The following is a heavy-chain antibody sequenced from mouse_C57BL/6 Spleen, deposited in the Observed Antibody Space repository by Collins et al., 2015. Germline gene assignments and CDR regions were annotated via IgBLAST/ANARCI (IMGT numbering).Heavy chain of an antibody. D-gene: IGHD2-3*01. CDR3: ARWLLSYAMDY. CDR1: GYTFTTYG. CDR2: INTYSGVP. J-gene: IGHJ4*01. Sequence: QIQLVQSGPELKKPGETVKISCKASGYTFTTYGMSWVKQAPGKGLKWMGWINTYSGVPTYADDFKGRFAFSLETSASTAYLQINNLKNEDTATYFCARWLLSYAMDYWGQGTSVTVSS. V-gene: IGHV9-3*01.